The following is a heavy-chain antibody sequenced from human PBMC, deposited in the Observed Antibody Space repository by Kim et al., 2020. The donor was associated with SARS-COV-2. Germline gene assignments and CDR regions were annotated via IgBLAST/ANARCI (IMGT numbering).Heavy chain of an antibody. V-gene: IGHV4-34*01. Sequence: SETLSLTCAVYGGSFSGYYWSWIRQPPGKGLEWIGEINHSGSTNYNPSLKSRVTISVDTSKNQFSLKLSSVTAADTAVYYFARDPFYDSSGYYYDHWGRGTQVTVSS. CDR3: ARDPFYDSSGYYYDH. CDR1: GGSFSGYY. J-gene: IGHJ2*01. CDR2: INHSGST. D-gene: IGHD3-22*01.